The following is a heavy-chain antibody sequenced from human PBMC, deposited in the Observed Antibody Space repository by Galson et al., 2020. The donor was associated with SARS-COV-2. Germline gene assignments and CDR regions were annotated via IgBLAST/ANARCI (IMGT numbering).Heavy chain of an antibody. V-gene: IGHV4-34*01. CDR1: GGSFSGHY. D-gene: IGHD3-3*01. CDR3: ARGRRVFVGTGFWSGYYNQDYYYYMDV. CDR2: ITHSGST. Sequence: SETLSLTCAVYGGSFSGHYWSWIRQPPGKGLEWIGEITHSGSTKYTPSPQRRATISVHTSKTQFSLKLSPGTAADTAVYYCARGRRVFVGTGFWSGYYNQDYYYYMDVWGKGTTVTVSS. J-gene: IGHJ6*03.